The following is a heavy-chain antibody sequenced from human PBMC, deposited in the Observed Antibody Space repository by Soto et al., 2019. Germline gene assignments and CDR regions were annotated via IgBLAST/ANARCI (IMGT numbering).Heavy chain of an antibody. J-gene: IGHJ4*02. CDR3: AKDRDPYYFDY. V-gene: IGHV3-30*18. CDR2: ISYDGSNK. Sequence: VQLAESGGGVVQPGRSLRLSCAASGFTFSSYGMHWVRQAPGKGLEWVAVISYDGSNKYYADSVKGRFTISRDNCKNTLYLQMNSLRAEDTAVYYCAKDRDPYYFDYWGQGTLVTVSS. D-gene: IGHD3-10*01. CDR1: GFTFSSYG.